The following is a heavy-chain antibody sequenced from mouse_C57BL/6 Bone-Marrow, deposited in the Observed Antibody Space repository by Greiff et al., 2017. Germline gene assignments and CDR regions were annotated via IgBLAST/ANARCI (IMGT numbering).Heavy chain of an antibody. CDR3: ASPFYYYGSSYYAMDY. V-gene: IGHV5-12*01. J-gene: IGHJ4*01. CDR1: GFTFSDYY. Sequence: EVMLVESGGGLVQPGGSLKLSCAASGFTFSDYYMYWVRQTLEKRLEWVAYISNGGGSTYYPDTVKGRFTISRDNAKNTLYLQMSRLKSEDTAMYYCASPFYYYGSSYYAMDYWGQGTSVTVSS. CDR2: ISNGGGST. D-gene: IGHD1-1*01.